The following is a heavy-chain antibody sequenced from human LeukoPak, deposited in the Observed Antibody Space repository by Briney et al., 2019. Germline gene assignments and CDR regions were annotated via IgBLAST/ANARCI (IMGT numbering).Heavy chain of an antibody. Sequence: PSETLSLTCTVSGGSISSSTYYWGWIRQPPGKGLEWIGSIYYNGSTYYNPSLKSRVTISVDASKNQFSLKLSSVTAADTAVYYCARRDWGQYYFDYWGQGTLVTVSS. D-gene: IGHD7-27*01. CDR2: IYYNGST. CDR1: GGSISSSTYY. J-gene: IGHJ4*02. CDR3: ARRDWGQYYFDY. V-gene: IGHV4-39*01.